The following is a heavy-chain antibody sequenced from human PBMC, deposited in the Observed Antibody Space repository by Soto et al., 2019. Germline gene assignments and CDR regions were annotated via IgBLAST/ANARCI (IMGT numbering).Heavy chain of an antibody. D-gene: IGHD3-10*01. CDR2: INQSGDT. V-gene: IGHV4-34*01. CDR1: GGSFRGYW. Sequence: KPSETLSLTCAVYGGSFRGYWWSWMRQSPGKGLEWIGEINQSGDTNYNPSLKSRIIISVDTSKKQFSLNLRSVTAADTAVYYCARVRRGIIMARNYYKGMDVWGQGTTVTVSS. J-gene: IGHJ6*02. CDR3: ARVRRGIIMARNYYKGMDV.